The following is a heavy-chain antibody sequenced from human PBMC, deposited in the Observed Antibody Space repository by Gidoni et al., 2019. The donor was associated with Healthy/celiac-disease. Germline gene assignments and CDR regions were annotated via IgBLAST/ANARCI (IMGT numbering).Heavy chain of an antibody. CDR2: ISGSGGST. Sequence: EVQLVESGGGLVQPGGSLRLSCAAAGSTFSSYAMSWVRQAPGKGLEWVSAISGSGGSTYYADSVKGRFTISRDNAKNTLYLQMNSLRAEDTAVYYCAKVWGGSHEPDYWGQGTLVTVSS. V-gene: IGHV3-23*04. D-gene: IGHD1-26*01. CDR1: GSTFSSYA. J-gene: IGHJ4*02. CDR3: AKVWGGSHEPDY.